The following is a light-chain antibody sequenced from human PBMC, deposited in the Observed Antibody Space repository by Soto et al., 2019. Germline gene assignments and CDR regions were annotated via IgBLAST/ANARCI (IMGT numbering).Light chain of an antibody. Sequence: QSALTQPASVSGSPGQSTTISCTGTSSDVGGYNEVSWYQQRPGKAPKLMIYDVSNRPPGVSNRFSGSKSGNTASLTISGLQAEDEAYYYCSSHAAGSTLIFGGGTKVTVL. J-gene: IGLJ2*01. V-gene: IGLV2-14*03. CDR1: SSDVGGYNE. CDR3: SSHAAGSTLI. CDR2: DVS.